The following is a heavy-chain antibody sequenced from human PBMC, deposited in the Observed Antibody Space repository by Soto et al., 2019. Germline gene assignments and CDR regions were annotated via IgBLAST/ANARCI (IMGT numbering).Heavy chain of an antibody. CDR1: GFTFSSYN. CDR2: IWYDGSNK. J-gene: IGHJ6*02. V-gene: IGHV3-33*01. Sequence: QVQQVESGGGVVQPGRSLRLSCAASGFTFSSYNIHWVRQAPGKGLEWVAVIWYDGSNKYFADSVKGRFTISRDNSKNTLFLQLNRPRAEYTAVYYSASDFMVGYYGMDVWGQGTTVTVSS. D-gene: IGHD2-8*01. CDR3: ASDFMVGYYGMDV.